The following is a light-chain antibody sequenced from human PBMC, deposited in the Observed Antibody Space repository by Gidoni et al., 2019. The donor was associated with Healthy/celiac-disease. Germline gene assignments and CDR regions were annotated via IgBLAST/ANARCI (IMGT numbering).Light chain of an antibody. V-gene: IGKV1-39*01. J-gene: IGKJ5*01. CDR2: AAS. CDR3: QQSYSTLIT. Sequence: DTQMTQSPSSLSASVGDRVTITCRASQSISSYLNWNQQKPGKAPKLLIYAASSLQSGVPSRFSGSGSGTDFTLTISSLQPEDFATYYCQQSYSTLITFGQGTRLEIK. CDR1: QSISSY.